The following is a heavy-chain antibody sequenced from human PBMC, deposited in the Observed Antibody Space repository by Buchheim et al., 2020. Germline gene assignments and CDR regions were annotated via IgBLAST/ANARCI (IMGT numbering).Heavy chain of an antibody. CDR3: ARASSGWVSN. Sequence: QVQLQESGPGLVKPSQTLSLTCAVSGGSISSGGYSWSWIRQPPGKGLEWIGYIYYSGRTYYNPSLKSRVTIPVDTSKNQFSLKLSSVTAAETAVYYCARASSGWVSNGGQGTL. J-gene: IGHJ4*02. CDR2: IYYSGRT. D-gene: IGHD6-19*01. V-gene: IGHV4-30-4*07. CDR1: GGSISSGGYS.